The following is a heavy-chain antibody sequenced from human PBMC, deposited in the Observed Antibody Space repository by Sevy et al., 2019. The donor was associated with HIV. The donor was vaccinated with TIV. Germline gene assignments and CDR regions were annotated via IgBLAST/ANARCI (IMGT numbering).Heavy chain of an antibody. Sequence: ASVKVSCKTSGYTFTSYTMYWVRQAPGERLEWMGWINAANGDTKYSQKFQGRVTITRDTSATTVYMELSSLRSEDTAVYYCARPAYDYTNYGLDYWGQGTLVTVSS. CDR2: INAANGDT. CDR1: GYTFTSYT. V-gene: IGHV1-3*01. CDR3: ARPAYDYTNYGLDY. D-gene: IGHD4-4*01. J-gene: IGHJ4*02.